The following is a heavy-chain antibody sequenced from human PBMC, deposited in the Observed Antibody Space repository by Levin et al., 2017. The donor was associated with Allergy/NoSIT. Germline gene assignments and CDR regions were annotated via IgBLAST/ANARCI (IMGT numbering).Heavy chain of an antibody. CDR3: ARCSFSSGWSTHAFWGAFDI. CDR1: GFTFSSYA. J-gene: IGHJ3*02. D-gene: IGHD6-19*01. V-gene: IGHV3-30-3*01. CDR2: ISYDGSNK. Sequence: GGSLRLSCAASGFTFSSYAMHWVRQAPGKGLEWVAVISYDGSNKYYADSVKGRFTISRDNSKNTLYLQMNSLRAEDTAVYYCARCSFSSGWSTHAFWGAFDIWGQGTMVTVSS.